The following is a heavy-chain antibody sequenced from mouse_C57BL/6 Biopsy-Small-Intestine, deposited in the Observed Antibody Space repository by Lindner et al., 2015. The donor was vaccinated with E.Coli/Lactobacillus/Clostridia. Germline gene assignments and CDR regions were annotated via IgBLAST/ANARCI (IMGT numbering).Heavy chain of an antibody. V-gene: IGHV1-58*01. D-gene: IGHD3-2*02. CDR3: ARPDSSGPFAY. CDR1: GFNIKEYY. CDR2: IYIGNGYS. J-gene: IGHJ3*01. Sequence: VQLQESGAELVKPGASVKLSCTASGFNIKEYYMHWVKQRPGQGLEWIGYIYIGNGYSDYNEKFKGKATLTSDTSSSTAYMQLSSLTSEDSAIYFCARPDSSGPFAYWGQGTLVTVSA.